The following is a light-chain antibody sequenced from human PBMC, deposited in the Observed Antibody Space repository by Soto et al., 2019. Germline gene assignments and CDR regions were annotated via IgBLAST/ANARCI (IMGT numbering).Light chain of an antibody. V-gene: IGKV1-12*01. CDR3: QQSKNFHLN. CDR2: IAS. CDR1: QDINSW. Sequence: DIQMTQSPSSVSASVGDRVTITCRASQDINSWLTWYQQKPGKAPKVLIYIASRLQPGVPSRFSGRGSGTDFSLTISNLQPEDFATSFCQQSKNFHLNFGGGTKVDIK. J-gene: IGKJ4*01.